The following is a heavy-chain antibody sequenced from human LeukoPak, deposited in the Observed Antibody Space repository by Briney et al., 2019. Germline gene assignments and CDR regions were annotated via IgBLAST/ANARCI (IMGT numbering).Heavy chain of an antibody. Sequence: VASVKVSCKASGGTFSSYAISWVRQAPGQGLEWMGGIIPIFGTANYAQKFQGRVTITAGKSTSTAYMELSSLRSEDTAVYYCARGGGGSCYGCVGSFDIWGQGTMVTVSS. D-gene: IGHD2-15*01. J-gene: IGHJ3*02. CDR3: ARGGGGSCYGCVGSFDI. CDR1: GGTFSSYA. CDR2: IIPIFGTA. V-gene: IGHV1-69*06.